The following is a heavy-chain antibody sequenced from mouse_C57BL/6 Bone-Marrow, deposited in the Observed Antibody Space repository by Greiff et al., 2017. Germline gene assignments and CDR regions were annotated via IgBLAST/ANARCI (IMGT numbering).Heavy chain of an antibody. D-gene: IGHD1-3*01. CDR1: GFTFSSYA. V-gene: IGHV5-4*01. J-gene: IGHJ4*01. CDR2: ISDGGSYT. Sequence: EVQLVESGGGLVKPGGSLKLSCAASGFTFSSYAMSWVRQTPGKRLEWVATISDGGSYTYYPDNVKGRFTISRDNAKNNLYLQRSHLKSEDTARYDCTSDDESFLYYAMDYWGQGTSVTVSS. CDR3: TSDDESFLYYAMDY.